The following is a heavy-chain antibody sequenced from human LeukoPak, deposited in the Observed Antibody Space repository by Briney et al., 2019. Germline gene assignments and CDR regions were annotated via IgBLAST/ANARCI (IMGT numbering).Heavy chain of an antibody. CDR1: GGSISSSSYY. Sequence: SETLSLTCTVSGGSISSSSYYWGWIRQPPGKGLEWIGSIYYSGSTYYNPSLKSRVTISVDTSKNQFSLKLSSVTAADTAVYYCARDQGRGYSSGWPSDYWGQGTLVTVSS. V-gene: IGHV4-39*07. CDR2: IYYSGST. J-gene: IGHJ4*02. CDR3: ARDQGRGYSSGWPSDY. D-gene: IGHD6-19*01.